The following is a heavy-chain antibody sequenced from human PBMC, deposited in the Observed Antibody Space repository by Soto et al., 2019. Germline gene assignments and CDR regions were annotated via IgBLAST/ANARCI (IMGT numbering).Heavy chain of an antibody. V-gene: IGHV3-74*01. CDR1: GFTLSNYW. CDR3: VRPTSEVDAFDI. CDR2: INNDGSTI. Sequence: EVQLVESGGDLVQPGGSPRLSCAASGFTLSNYWMHWVRQAPGKGLVWVSRINNDGSTIHYTDSVKGRFTISRDNAKKTLYQQMQSLRAEDTTVSYCVRPTSEVDAFDIWGQGTMVTVSS. J-gene: IGHJ3*02.